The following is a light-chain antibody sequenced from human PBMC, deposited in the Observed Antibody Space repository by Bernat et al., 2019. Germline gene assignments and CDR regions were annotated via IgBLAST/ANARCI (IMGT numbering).Light chain of an antibody. CDR3: CSYPRWSSPYV. Sequence: QSALTQPASVSGSPGQSITISCTGTSSDICGYNFVSWYQQHPGKAPKLMISDVSHRPSGVSNRFSSSKSGNTASLTISGLQAEDEADYYCCSYPRWSSPYVFGTGTKVTVL. CDR1: SSDICGYNF. V-gene: IGLV2-14*03. CDR2: DVS. J-gene: IGLJ1*01.